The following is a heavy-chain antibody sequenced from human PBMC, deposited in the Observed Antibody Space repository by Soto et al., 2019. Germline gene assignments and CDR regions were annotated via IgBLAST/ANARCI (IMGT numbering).Heavy chain of an antibody. CDR3: ARVGVAVAGTNAFDI. D-gene: IGHD6-19*01. V-gene: IGHV5-51*01. CDR2: IYPGDSDT. Sequence: GESLKISCQGSGYSFTSYWIGWVRQMPGKGLEWMGIIYPGDSDTRYSPSFQGQVTISADKSISTAYLQWSSLKASDTAMYYCARVGVAVAGTNAFDIWGQGTMVTVSS. CDR1: GYSFTSYW. J-gene: IGHJ3*02.